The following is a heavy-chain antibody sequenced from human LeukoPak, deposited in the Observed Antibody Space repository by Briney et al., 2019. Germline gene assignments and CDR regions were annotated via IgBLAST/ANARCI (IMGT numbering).Heavy chain of an antibody. V-gene: IGHV3-23*01. D-gene: IGHD3-10*01. CDR2: ISRSGGTT. Sequence: PGGSLRLSCAASGFTFSSYDMTWVRQTPGKGLEWVALISRSGGTTYYADSVKGRFTISRDNSKNTLYLQMNSLRAADTAEYYCAKRGGTESLYYYYYMDVWGKGTTVTVSS. CDR1: GFTFSSYD. J-gene: IGHJ6*03. CDR3: AKRGGTESLYYYYYMDV.